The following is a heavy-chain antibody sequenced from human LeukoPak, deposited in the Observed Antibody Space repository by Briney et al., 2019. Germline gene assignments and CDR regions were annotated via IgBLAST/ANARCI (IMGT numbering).Heavy chain of an antibody. V-gene: IGHV3-7*01. CDR3: ARDYGDTAMGPFDY. CDR2: IKQDGGEK. D-gene: IGHD5-18*01. J-gene: IGHJ4*02. Sequence: GGSLTLFCTASGFTYSSFCMMWVRRAPGKGREGVANIKQDGGEKYYVDSVKGRFTISRDNAKNSLYLQMNSLRAEDTAVYYCARDYGDTAMGPFDYWGQGTLVTVSS. CDR1: GFTYSSFC.